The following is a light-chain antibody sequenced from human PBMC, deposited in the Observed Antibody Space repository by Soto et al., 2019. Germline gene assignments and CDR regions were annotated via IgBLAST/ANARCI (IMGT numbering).Light chain of an antibody. J-gene: IGKJ1*01. V-gene: IGKV3-15*01. CDR2: GAS. CDR1: QSVSSN. Sequence: EIVMTQSPATLSVSPGERATLSCRASQSVSSNLAWYQQKPGQAPRLLIYGASTRATGIPARFSGSGSGTEFTLTISSVQSEDFAVYYCQQYNNWPPTCGQGTKVEI. CDR3: QQYNNWPPT.